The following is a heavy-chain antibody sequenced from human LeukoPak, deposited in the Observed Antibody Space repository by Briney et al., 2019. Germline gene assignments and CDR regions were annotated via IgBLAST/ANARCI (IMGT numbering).Heavy chain of an antibody. V-gene: IGHV3-21*01. CDR1: GFTFSSYS. J-gene: IGHJ4*02. D-gene: IGHD2-15*01. Sequence: GGSLRLSCAASGFTFSSYSMNWVRQAPGKGLEWVSSISSSSSYIYYADSVKGRFTISRDNAKNSLYLQMNSLRAEDTAVYYCAPGYCSGGSCYGGYDYRGQGTLVTVSS. CDR2: ISSSSSYI. CDR3: APGYCSGGSCYGGYDY.